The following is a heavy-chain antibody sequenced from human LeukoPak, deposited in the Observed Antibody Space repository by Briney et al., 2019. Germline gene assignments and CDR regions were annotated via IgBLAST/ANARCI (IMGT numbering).Heavy chain of an antibody. Sequence: PSETLSLTCAVYGGSFSGYYWSWIRQPPGNGLEWIGEINHSGSTNYNPSLKSRVTISVDTSKNQFSLKLSSVTAADTAVYCCARLARRGYVHRYFDYWGQGTLVTVSS. V-gene: IGHV4-34*01. CDR2: INHSGST. CDR3: ARLARRGYVHRYFDY. J-gene: IGHJ4*02. CDR1: GGSFSGYY. D-gene: IGHD5-12*01.